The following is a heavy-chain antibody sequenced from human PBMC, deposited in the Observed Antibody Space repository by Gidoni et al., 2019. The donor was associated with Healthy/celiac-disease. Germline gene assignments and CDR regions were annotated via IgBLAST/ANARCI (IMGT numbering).Heavy chain of an antibody. CDR3: ARWAVVVPAARHYYGMDV. Sequence: QVQLVESGGGVVQPGRSLRLSCAASGFPFSSYGMPWVRQAPGKGLEWVAVIWYDGSNKYYADSVKGRFTISRDNSKNTLYLQMNSLRAEDTAVYYCARWAVVVPAARHYYGMDVWGQGTTVTVSS. CDR1: GFPFSSYG. CDR2: IWYDGSNK. V-gene: IGHV3-33*01. D-gene: IGHD2-2*01. J-gene: IGHJ6*02.